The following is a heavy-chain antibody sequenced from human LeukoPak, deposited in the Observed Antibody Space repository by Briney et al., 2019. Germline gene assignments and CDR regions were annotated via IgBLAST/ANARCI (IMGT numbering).Heavy chain of an antibody. J-gene: IGHJ4*02. D-gene: IGHD2-15*01. CDR3: ARAWPSGGPFDY. V-gene: IGHV1-8*01. Sequence: AASVKVSCKASGYTFTSYDINWVRQATGQGLEWMGWMNPNSGNTGYAQKFQGRVTMTRNTSISTAYMELSSLRSEDTAVYYCARAWPSGGPFDYWGQGTLVTVSS. CDR2: MNPNSGNT. CDR1: GYTFTSYD.